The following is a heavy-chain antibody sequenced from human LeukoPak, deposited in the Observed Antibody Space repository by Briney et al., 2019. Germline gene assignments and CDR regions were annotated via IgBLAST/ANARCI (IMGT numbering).Heavy chain of an antibody. Sequence: GGSLRLSCTASGFTFGDYAMSWFRQAPGKGLEYVSAISSNGGSTYYANSVKGRFTISRDNSKNTLYLQMGSLRAEDMAVYYCARQSGAYFGYSSDYWGQGTLVTVSS. CDR3: ARQSGAYFGYSSDY. J-gene: IGHJ4*02. D-gene: IGHD5-18*01. V-gene: IGHV3-64*01. CDR1: GFTFGDYA. CDR2: ISSNGGST.